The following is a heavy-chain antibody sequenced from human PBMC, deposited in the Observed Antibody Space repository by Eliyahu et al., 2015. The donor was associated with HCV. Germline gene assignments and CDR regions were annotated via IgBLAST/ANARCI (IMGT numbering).Heavy chain of an antibody. CDR3: AKDYLAYNWNDVYFDS. CDR2: ISYDGISK. J-gene: IGHJ4*02. Sequence: QVQLVESGGGVVQPGRXLRLSCEAXGFSFSDYGXQWVRQAPGKGLXWVAVISYDGISKFYXDSVKGRFIVSRDNSKNTVFLQMNSLRAEDTAVYHCAKDYLAYNWNDVYFDSWGQGTLVTVSS. CDR1: GFSFSDYG. V-gene: IGHV3-30*18. D-gene: IGHD1-1*01.